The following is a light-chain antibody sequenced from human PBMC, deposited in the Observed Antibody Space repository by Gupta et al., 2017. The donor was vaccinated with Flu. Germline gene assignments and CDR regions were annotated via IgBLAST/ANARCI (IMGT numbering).Light chain of an antibody. Sequence: PSNLCASVGDRVSNTGRASQSISSWLAWYQQKPGKAPKLLIYQASSGEIGVPSRFSGSGSGTEFTLTISSRQPNAFANYYCQQYNSYSRTFGEGTKVEIK. CDR2: QAS. CDR3: QQYNSYSRT. J-gene: IGKJ1*01. CDR1: QSISSW. V-gene: IGKV1-5*03.